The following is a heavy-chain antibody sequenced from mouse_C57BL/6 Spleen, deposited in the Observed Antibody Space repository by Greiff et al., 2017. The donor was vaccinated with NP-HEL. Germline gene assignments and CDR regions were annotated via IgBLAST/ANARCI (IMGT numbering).Heavy chain of an antibody. CDR3: ASWDDWYFDV. V-gene: IGHV14-2*01. CDR1: GFNIKDYY. CDR2: IDPEDGDT. D-gene: IGHD4-1*01. Sequence: EVQLQQSGAELVKPGASVKLSCTASGFNIKDYYMHWVKQRTEQGLEWIGRIDPEDGDTTSAPKFPGKATITAYTSSNTAYLQLSSRTSEDTAVYYCASWDDWYFDVWGTGTTVTVSS. J-gene: IGHJ1*03.